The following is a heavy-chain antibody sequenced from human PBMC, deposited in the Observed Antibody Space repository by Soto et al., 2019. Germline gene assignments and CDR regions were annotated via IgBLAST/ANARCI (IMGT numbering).Heavy chain of an antibody. CDR2: IRKKTNSHTT. D-gene: IGHD4-4*01. V-gene: IGHV3-72*01. CDR3: SRYILTTSVRHSDS. CDR1: GFTFSDYY. J-gene: IGHJ4*02. Sequence: PGGSLRLSCAASGFTFSDYYMDWIRQAPGKGLEWVARIRKKTNSHTTEYAASVKGIFTISRDDSENSLYLQMNSLKTEDTAVYYCSRYILTTSVRHSDSWGQGTLVTVSS.